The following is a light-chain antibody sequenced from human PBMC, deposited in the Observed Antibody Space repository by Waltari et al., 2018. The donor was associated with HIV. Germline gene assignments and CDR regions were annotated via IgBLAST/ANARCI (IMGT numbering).Light chain of an antibody. CDR3: QTWGAGDHV. Sequence: QLVLTQSPSASASLGGSVKPTCTLASGPPSYGLPWHQQQPEKGPRYLMRVTSDGSHYKGDGIPDRFSGSSFGAERYLTISSLQSEDEAVYYCQTWGAGDHVFGGGTKLTVL. CDR1: SGPPSYG. J-gene: IGLJ2*01. CDR2: VTSDGSH. V-gene: IGLV4-69*01.